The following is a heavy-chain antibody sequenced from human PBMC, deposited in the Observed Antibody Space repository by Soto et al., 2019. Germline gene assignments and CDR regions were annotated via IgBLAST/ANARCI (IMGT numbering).Heavy chain of an antibody. V-gene: IGHV3-30-3*01. J-gene: IGHJ4*02. CDR1: GFTFSSYA. CDR2: ISYDGSNK. D-gene: IGHD3-22*01. CDR3: ARDPTRKIYYDSSGYFDY. Sequence: QVQLVESGGGVVQPGRSLRLSCAASGFTFSSYAMHWVRQAPGKGLAWVAVISYDGSNKYYADSVKGRFTISRDNSKNELYLQMNSLRAEDTAVYYCARDPTRKIYYDSSGYFDYWGQGTLVTVSS.